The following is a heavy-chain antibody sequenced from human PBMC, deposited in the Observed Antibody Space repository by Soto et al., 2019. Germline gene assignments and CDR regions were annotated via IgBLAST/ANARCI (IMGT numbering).Heavy chain of an antibody. J-gene: IGHJ3*02. CDR3: ARDPVLLGQSGAFDI. CDR2: IIPIFGTA. D-gene: IGHD3-10*01. CDR1: GGTFSSYA. Sequence: QVQLVQSGAEVKKPGSSVKVSCKASGGTFSSYAISWVRQAPGQGLEWMGGIIPIFGTANYAQKFQGRVTIXXDXSXXTAYMERSSLRSEDTAVYYCARDPVLLGQSGAFDIWGQGTMVTVSS. V-gene: IGHV1-69*12.